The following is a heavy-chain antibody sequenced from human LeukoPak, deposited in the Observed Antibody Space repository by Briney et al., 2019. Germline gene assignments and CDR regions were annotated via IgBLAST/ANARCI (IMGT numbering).Heavy chain of an antibody. J-gene: IGHJ4*02. CDR1: GFTFSTSS. Sequence: GGSLRLSCAASGFTFSTSSMNWVRQAPGKGLEWVSVIYSGGSTYYADSVKGRFTISRDNSKSTLYIQMNSLRAEDTAVYYCARAKPKNMVRGLIMRRESRYYFDYWGQGTLVTVSS. V-gene: IGHV3-53*01. CDR2: IYSGGST. CDR3: ARAKPKNMVRGLIMRRESRYYFDY. D-gene: IGHD3-10*01.